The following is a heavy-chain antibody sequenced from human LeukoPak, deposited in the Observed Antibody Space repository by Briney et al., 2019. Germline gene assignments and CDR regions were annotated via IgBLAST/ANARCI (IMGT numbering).Heavy chain of an antibody. V-gene: IGHV3-30-3*01. CDR3: ARESSGSYSRRFDY. CDR2: ISYDGSNK. Sequence: QAGGSPRLSCAASGFTFSSYAMHWVRQAPGKGLEWVAVISYDGSNKYYADSVKGRFTISRDNSKNTLYLQMNSLRAEDTAVYYCARESSGSYSRRFDYWGQGTLVTVSS. J-gene: IGHJ4*02. D-gene: IGHD1-26*01. CDR1: GFTFSSYA.